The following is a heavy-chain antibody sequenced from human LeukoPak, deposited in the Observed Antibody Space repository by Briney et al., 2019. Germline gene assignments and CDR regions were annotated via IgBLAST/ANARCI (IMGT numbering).Heavy chain of an antibody. D-gene: IGHD4/OR15-4a*01. CDR1: GFTVSSNS. CDR3: ARRAGAYSHPYDY. CDR2: IYSDNT. V-gene: IGHV3-53*01. J-gene: IGHJ4*02. Sequence: PGGSLRLSCTVSGFTVSSNSMSWVRQAPGKGLEWVSFIYSDNTHYSDSVKGRFTISRDNSKNTLYLQMNSLRAEDTAVYYCARRAGAYSHPYDYWGQVTLVTVSS.